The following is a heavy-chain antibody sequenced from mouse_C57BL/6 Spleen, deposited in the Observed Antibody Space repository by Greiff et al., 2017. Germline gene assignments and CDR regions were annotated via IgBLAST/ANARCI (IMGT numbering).Heavy chain of an antibody. CDR1: GFNIKDYY. V-gene: IGHV14-2*01. D-gene: IGHD2-2*01. Sequence: DVKLVESGAELVKPGASVKLSCTASGFNIKDYYMHWVKQRTEQGLEWIGRIDPEDGETKYAPKFQGKATITADTSSNTAYLQLSSLTSEDTAVYYCARVRLRLYAMDYWGQGTSVTVSS. J-gene: IGHJ4*01. CDR2: IDPEDGET. CDR3: ARVRLRLYAMDY.